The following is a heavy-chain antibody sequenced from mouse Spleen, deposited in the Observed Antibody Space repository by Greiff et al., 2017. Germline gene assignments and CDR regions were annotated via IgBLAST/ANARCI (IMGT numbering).Heavy chain of an antibody. D-gene: IGHD2-1*01. CDR3: ARDRDGNYFDY. CDR2: ISYDGSN. J-gene: IGHJ2*01. CDR1: GYSITSGYY. V-gene: IGHV3-6*01. Sequence: VQLQQSGPGLVKPSQSLSLTCSVTGYSITSGYYWNWIRQFPGNKLEWMGYISYDGSNNYNPSLKNRISITRDTSKNQFFLKLNSVTTEDTATYYCARDRDGNYFDYWGQGTTLTVSS.